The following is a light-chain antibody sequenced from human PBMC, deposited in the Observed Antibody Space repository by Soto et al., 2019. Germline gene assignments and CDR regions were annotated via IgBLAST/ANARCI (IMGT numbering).Light chain of an antibody. CDR1: SSNIGVNP. CDR2: DND. V-gene: IGLV1-51*01. CDR3: GTWDNTLIAVV. Sequence: QSVLTQPPAVSAAPGQRVTISCSGRSSNIGVNPVSWYQFVPGVAPKLLIFDNDERPSGIPERFSGSTSGTSANLDITGLQTGDEATYYCGTWDNTLIAVVFGGGTQLTVL. J-gene: IGLJ2*01.